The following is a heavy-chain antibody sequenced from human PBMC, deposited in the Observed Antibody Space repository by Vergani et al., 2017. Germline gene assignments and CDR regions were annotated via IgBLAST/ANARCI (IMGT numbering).Heavy chain of an antibody. CDR3: AKDLGTSSGGGWFDP. J-gene: IGHJ5*02. V-gene: IGHV3-33*06. CDR1: GFTFNQYG. Sequence: QVQLVESGGGVVQPGRSLRLSCAASGFTFNQYGMHWVRQAPGKGLEWVAVTWYDGNNKQYADSVKGRFTISRDNSKRTMYLQMNSLRDEYTGVYYCAKDLGTSSGGGWFDPWGQGTVVTVSS. CDR2: TWYDGNNK. D-gene: IGHD6-6*01.